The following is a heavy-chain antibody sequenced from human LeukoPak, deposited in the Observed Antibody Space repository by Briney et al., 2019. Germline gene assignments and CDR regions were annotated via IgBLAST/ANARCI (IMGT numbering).Heavy chain of an antibody. CDR2: ISGSGGST. J-gene: IGHJ3*02. CDR3: ARGGLVLDAFDI. V-gene: IGHV3-23*01. D-gene: IGHD6-19*01. Sequence: GGSLRLSCAASGFTFSDYYMSWVRQAPGKGLEWVSAISGSGGSTYYADSVKGRFTISRDNSKNTLYLQMNSLRAEDTAVYYCARGGLVLDAFDIWGQGTMVTVSS. CDR1: GFTFSDYY.